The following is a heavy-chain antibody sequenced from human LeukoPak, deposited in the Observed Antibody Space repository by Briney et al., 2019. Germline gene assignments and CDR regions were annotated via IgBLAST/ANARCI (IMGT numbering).Heavy chain of an antibody. D-gene: IGHD2-2*01. CDR2: IRSKANSYAT. CDR3: TTGCSSTSCDIDY. Sequence: QPGGSLKLSCAASGFTFSGSAMHGVRQASGKGLEWVGRIRSKANSYATAYAASVKGRFNISRDDSKNTAYLQMNSLKTEDTAVYYCTTGCSSTSCDIDYWGQGTLVTVSS. CDR1: GFTFSGSA. V-gene: IGHV3-73*01. J-gene: IGHJ4*02.